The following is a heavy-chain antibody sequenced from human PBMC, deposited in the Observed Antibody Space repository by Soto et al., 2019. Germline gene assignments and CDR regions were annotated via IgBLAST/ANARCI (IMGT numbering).Heavy chain of an antibody. CDR2: ISYDGSNK. J-gene: IGHJ4*02. D-gene: IGHD6-19*01. Sequence: QVQLVESGGGVVQPGRSLRLSCAASGFTFSSYAMHWVRQAPGKGLEWVAVISYDGSNKYYADSVKGRFTISRDNSKTTLYLQMNSLRAEDTAVYYCARAPLVGSSGFYPPGGVDYWGQGTLVTVSS. CDR3: ARAPLVGSSGFYPPGGVDY. V-gene: IGHV3-30-3*01. CDR1: GFTFSSYA.